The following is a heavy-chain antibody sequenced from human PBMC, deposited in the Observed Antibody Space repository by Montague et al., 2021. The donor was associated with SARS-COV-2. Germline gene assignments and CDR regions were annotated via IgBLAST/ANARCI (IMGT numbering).Heavy chain of an antibody. J-gene: IGHJ6*02. D-gene: IGHD3-10*01. CDR2: IYYTGST. CDR3: ASLWKYGSGSHYAPWDYYNYGVDV. V-gene: IGHV4-39*01. CDR1: GGSISSSSYY. Sequence: SETLSLTCTVSGGSISSSSYYWGWIRQPPGKGLEWIGSIYYTGSTYYNPSLKSRVTISVDTSKNQFSLKLSSVTAADTAVYYCASLWKYGSGSHYAPWDYYNYGVDVWGQGTTVTVSS.